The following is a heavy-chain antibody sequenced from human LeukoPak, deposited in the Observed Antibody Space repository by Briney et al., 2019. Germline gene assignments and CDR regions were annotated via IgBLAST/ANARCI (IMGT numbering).Heavy chain of an antibody. V-gene: IGHV3-53*01. CDR2: IYSGGTT. D-gene: IGHD3-22*01. Sequence: PGGSLRFSCAASGFTVSSNYMSWVRQAPGQGLQWVSVIYSGGTTYYADSVKGRFTISRDKSKNTLYLQINSLRAEDTAVYYCARDRNYYDNSGAPNGYWYFDLWGRGTLVTVSS. CDR1: GFTVSSNY. J-gene: IGHJ2*01. CDR3: ARDRNYYDNSGAPNGYWYFDL.